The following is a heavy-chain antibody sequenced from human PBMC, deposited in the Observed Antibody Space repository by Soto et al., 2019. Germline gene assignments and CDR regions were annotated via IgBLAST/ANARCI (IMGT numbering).Heavy chain of an antibody. V-gene: IGHV4-31*03. CDR1: GGSISGGGYY. Sequence: PSETLSLTCTVSGGSISGGGYYWRWIRQHPGKGLEWIGYIYYSGSTYYNPSLKSRVTISVDTSKNQFSLKLSSVTAADTAVYYCARETYYYDSSGYYYGYYFDYWGQGTLVTVSS. J-gene: IGHJ4*02. CDR2: IYYSGST. D-gene: IGHD3-22*01. CDR3: ARETYYYDSSGYYYGYYFDY.